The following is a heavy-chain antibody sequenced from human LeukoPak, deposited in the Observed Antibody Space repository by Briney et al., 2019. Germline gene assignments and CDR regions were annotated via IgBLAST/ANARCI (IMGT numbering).Heavy chain of an antibody. CDR1: GLTFSDHA. Sequence: PGGSLRLSCAASGLTFSDHAMTWVRQTLAKGLESVSSTSAGGDITHYAESVKGRFTISRDNSKSTLYLQMNSLRAEDTAIYFCAYLDSSGFYYGRLRYWGQGTPVTVSS. CDR2: TSAGGDIT. D-gene: IGHD3-22*01. J-gene: IGHJ4*02. V-gene: IGHV3-23*01. CDR3: AYLDSSGFYYGRLRY.